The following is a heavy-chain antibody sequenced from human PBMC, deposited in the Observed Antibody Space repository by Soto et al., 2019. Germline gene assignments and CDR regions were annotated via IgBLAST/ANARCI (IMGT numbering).Heavy chain of an antibody. J-gene: IGHJ4*02. CDR3: VRGTISAPGKDY. D-gene: IGHD6-13*01. V-gene: IGHV3-7*01. CDR2: IDQDGGEK. Sequence: GRSLRLSCAASGFTFSSYWMSWVRQAPGKGLEWVANIDQDGGEKKYVDSVKGRFTISRDNAKNSVYLQMNSLRAEDSAVYYCVRGTISAPGKDYWGQGTLVTVSS. CDR1: GFTFSSYW.